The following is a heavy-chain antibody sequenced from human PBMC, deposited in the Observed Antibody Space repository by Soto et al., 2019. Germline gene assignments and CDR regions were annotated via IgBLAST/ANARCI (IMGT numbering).Heavy chain of an antibody. J-gene: IGHJ4*02. V-gene: IGHV3-23*01. CDR3: AKDKSRGITVTGDY. Sequence: EVQLLESGGALVQPGGSLRLSCAASGFTFSSYAMSWVRQAPGKGLEWVSAISVSGDITYYADSVKGRFSISRDNSKDTMYLQMNSLRAEDTAIYYCAKDKSRGITVTGDYWGQGTLVTVSS. D-gene: IGHD4-17*01. CDR2: ISVSGDIT. CDR1: GFTFSSYA.